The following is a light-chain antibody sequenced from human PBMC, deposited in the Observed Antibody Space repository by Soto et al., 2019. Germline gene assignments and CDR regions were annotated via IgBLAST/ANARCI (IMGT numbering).Light chain of an antibody. CDR2: AAS. J-gene: IGKJ1*01. V-gene: IGKV3-20*01. CDR1: QSVRSSY. CDR3: QQYGSSPRT. Sequence: PGESATLSCRASQSVRSSYLAWYQQTPGQTPRLLIYAASSRATGIPDRFSGSGSGTDLSITISRLEAEDCEVYDCQQYGSSPRTFGQGTKVDIK.